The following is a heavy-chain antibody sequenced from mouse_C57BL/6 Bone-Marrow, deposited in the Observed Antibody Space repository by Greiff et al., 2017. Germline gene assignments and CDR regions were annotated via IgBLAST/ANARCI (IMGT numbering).Heavy chain of an antibody. J-gene: IGHJ4*01. V-gene: IGHV2-9-1*01. CDR3: ARNDDYDGYYYAMDY. D-gene: IGHD2-4*01. Sequence: VQRVESGPGLVAPSQSLSITCTVSGFSLTSYAISWVRQPPGKGLEWLGVIWTGGGTNYNSALKSRLSISKDNSKSQVFLKMNSLQTDDTARYYCARNDDYDGYYYAMDYWGQGTSVTVSS. CDR2: IWTGGGT. CDR1: GFSLTSYA.